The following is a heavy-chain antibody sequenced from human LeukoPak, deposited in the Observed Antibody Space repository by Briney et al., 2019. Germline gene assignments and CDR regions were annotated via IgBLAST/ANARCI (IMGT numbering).Heavy chain of an antibody. CDR2: ISSSGSTI. Sequence: GGSLRLSCAASGFTFSSYEMNWVPQAPGKGLEWVSYISSSGSTIYYADSVKGRFTISRDNAKNSLYLQMTSLRAEDTAVYTCASVSVRGYTMVGYFDYWGQGTLVTVSS. CDR1: GFTFSSYE. V-gene: IGHV3-48*03. J-gene: IGHJ4*02. CDR3: ASVSVRGYTMVGYFDY. D-gene: IGHD5-18*01.